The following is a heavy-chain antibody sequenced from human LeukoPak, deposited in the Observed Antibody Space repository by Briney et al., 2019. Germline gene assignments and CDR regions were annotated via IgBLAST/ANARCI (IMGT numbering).Heavy chain of an antibody. CDR2: IYYSGST. V-gene: IGHV4-59*01. CDR1: GGSISSYY. J-gene: IGHJ3*02. D-gene: IGHD3-10*01. CDR3: AREGSEVLLWFGESQDAFDI. Sequence: SETLSLTCTVSGGSISSYYWSWIRQPPGKGLEWIGYIYYSGSTNYNPSLKSRVTISVDTSKDQFSLKLSPVTAADTAVYYCAREGSEVLLWFGESQDAFDIWGQGTMVTVSS.